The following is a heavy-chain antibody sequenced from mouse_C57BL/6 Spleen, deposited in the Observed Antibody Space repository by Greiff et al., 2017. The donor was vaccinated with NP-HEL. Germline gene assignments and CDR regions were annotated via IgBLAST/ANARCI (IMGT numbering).Heavy chain of an antibody. CDR1: GYTFTDYN. Sequence: VQLKQSGPELVKPGASVKMSCKASGYTFTDYNMHWVKQSHGKSLEWIGYINPNNGGTSYNQKFKGKATLTVNKSSSTAYMELRSLTSEDSAVYYCAREGGRWYFDVWGTGTTVTVSS. CDR2: INPNNGGT. J-gene: IGHJ1*03. V-gene: IGHV1-22*01. CDR3: AREGGRWYFDV.